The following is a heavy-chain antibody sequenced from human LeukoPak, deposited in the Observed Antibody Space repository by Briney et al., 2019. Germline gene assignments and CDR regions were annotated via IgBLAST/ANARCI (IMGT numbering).Heavy chain of an antibody. CDR2: ISYDGSNK. Sequence: GGSLRLSCAASGFTFSNYAMSWVRQAPGKGLEWVAVISYDGSNKYCADSVKGRFTISRDNSKNTLYLQMNSLRAEDTAVYYCARDIGSSGSFGYFDYWGQGTLVTVSS. J-gene: IGHJ4*02. V-gene: IGHV3-30-3*01. CDR1: GFTFSNYA. CDR3: ARDIGSSGSFGYFDY. D-gene: IGHD1-26*01.